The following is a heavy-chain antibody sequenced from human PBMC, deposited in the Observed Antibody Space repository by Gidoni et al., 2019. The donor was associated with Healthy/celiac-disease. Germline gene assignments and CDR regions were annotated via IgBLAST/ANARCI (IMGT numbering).Heavy chain of an antibody. CDR3: ARDYYDSSGYYRQYSQGAPFDY. CDR1: GFTFSSYW. D-gene: IGHD3-22*01. CDR2: IKQDGSEK. J-gene: IGHJ4*02. Sequence: EVQLVESGGGLVQPGGSLRLSCAASGFTFSSYWMSWVRQAPGKGLEWVANIKQDGSEKYYVDSVKGRFTISRDNAKNSLYLQMNSLRAEDTAVYYCARDYYDSSGYYRQYSQGAPFDYWGQGTLVTVSS. V-gene: IGHV3-7*03.